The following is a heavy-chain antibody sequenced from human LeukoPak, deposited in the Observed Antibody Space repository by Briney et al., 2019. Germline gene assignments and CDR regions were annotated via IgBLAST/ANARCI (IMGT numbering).Heavy chain of an antibody. CDR3: ARVSASDAFDI. CDR1: GGSISSGGYY. D-gene: IGHD2-2*01. Sequence: SETLSLTCTVSGGSISSGGYYWSWIRQHPGKGLEWIGYIYYSGSTYYNPSLKSRVTISVDTSKNQFSLKLSSVTAADTAVYYCARVSASDAFDIWGQGTMVTVSS. CDR2: IYYSGST. J-gene: IGHJ3*02. V-gene: IGHV4-31*03.